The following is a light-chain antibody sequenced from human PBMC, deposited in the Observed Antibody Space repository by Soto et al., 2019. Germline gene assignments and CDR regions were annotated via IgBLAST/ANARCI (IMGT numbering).Light chain of an antibody. CDR1: SSDVGNYKY. CDR3: CSYAGSYTWV. Sequence: QSALTQPRSVSGSPGQSVPISCTGTSSDVGNYKYVSWYQPHPGKAPKPMIYDVSKRPSGVPDRFSGSKSGNTASLTISGLQTEDEADYYCCSYAGSYTWVFGGGTKLTVL. CDR2: DVS. J-gene: IGLJ3*02. V-gene: IGLV2-11*01.